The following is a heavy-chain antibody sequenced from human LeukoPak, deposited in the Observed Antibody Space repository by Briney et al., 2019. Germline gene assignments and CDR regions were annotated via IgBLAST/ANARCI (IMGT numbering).Heavy chain of an antibody. CDR1: GGSISSSVYY. V-gene: IGHV4-39*01. Sequence: SETLSLTRTVSGGSISSSVYYWGWIRQPPRKGLDRIGSIYYSGNTYYSPSLKSRVTLSVDTSKNQFSLKLSSVTAADTAVYYCARHCSGGSCYSDFDYWGQGTLVTVSS. CDR3: ARHCSGGSCYSDFDY. D-gene: IGHD2-15*01. J-gene: IGHJ4*02. CDR2: IYYSGNT.